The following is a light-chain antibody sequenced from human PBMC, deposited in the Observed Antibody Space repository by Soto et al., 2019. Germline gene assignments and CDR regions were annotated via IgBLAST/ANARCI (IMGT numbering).Light chain of an antibody. Sequence: QSVLTQPPSASGFPGQSVTISCTGTSSDVGYYDYVSWYQQHPGKAPKLVIYEVTKRPSGVPDRVSASKSGNTASLTVSGLRAEDEAAYYCSSYAGSNNFVFGSGTKVTVL. CDR3: SSYAGSNNFV. J-gene: IGLJ1*01. CDR2: EVT. CDR1: SSDVGYYDY. V-gene: IGLV2-8*01.